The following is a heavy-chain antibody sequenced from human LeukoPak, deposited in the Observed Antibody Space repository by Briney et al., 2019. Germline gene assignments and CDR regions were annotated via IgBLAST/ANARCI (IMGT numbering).Heavy chain of an antibody. CDR1: GYTFTGYY. J-gene: IGHJ5*02. V-gene: IGHV1-2*02. CDR2: INPNSGGT. Sequence: ASVKVSCKASGYTFTGYYRHWVRQAPGQGLEWMGWINPNSGGTNYAQKFQGRVTMTRDTSISTAYMELSSLRSEDTAVYYCARDNSDGTGHYWWFDPWGQGTLVIVSS. D-gene: IGHD3-9*01. CDR3: ARDNSDGTGHYWWFDP.